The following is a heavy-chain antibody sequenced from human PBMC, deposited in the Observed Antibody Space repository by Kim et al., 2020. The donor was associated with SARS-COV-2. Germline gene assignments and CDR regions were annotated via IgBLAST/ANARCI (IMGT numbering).Heavy chain of an antibody. J-gene: IGHJ4*02. CDR3: ARRRGYSYGR. V-gene: IGHV4-34*01. CDR2: INHSGST. Sequence: SETLSLTCAVYGGSFSGYYWSWIRQPPGKGLEWIGEINHSGSTNYNPSLKSRVTISVDTSKNQFSLKLSSVTAADTAVYYCARRRGYSYGRWGQGTLVTVSS. D-gene: IGHD5-18*01. CDR1: GGSFSGYY.